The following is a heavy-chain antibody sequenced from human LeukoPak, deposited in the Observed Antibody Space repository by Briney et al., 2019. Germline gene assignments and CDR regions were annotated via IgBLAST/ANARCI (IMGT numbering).Heavy chain of an antibody. J-gene: IGHJ6*04. D-gene: IGHD3-10*02. CDR1: GFTFSSYS. CDR3: AELGITMIGGV. Sequence: GGSLRLSCAASGFTFSSYSMNWVRQAPGKGLEWVSFISGSSSYIYYADSVKGRFTISRDNAKNSLYLQMNSLRAEDTAVYYCAELGITMIGGVWGKGTTVTISS. CDR2: ISGSSSYI. V-gene: IGHV3-21*01.